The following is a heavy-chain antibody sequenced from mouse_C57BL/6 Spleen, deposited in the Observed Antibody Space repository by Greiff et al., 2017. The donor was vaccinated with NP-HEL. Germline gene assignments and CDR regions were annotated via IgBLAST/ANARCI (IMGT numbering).Heavy chain of an antibody. D-gene: IGHD2-3*01. J-gene: IGHJ3*01. V-gene: IGHV1-50*01. CDR3: ARGERWLPSWFAY. CDR2: IDPSDSYT. CDR1: GYTFTSYW. Sequence: VQLQQPGAELVKPGASVKLSCKASGYTFTSYWMQWVKQRPGQGLEWIGEIDPSDSYTNYNQKFKGKATLTVDTSSSTAYMQLSSLTSEDSAVYYCARGERWLPSWFAYWGQGTLVTVSA.